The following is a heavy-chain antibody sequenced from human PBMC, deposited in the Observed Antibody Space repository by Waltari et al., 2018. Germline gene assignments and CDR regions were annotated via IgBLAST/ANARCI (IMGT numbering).Heavy chain of an antibody. Sequence: QVQLQESGPGLVKPSETLSLTCTVSGGSISSYYWSWIRQPPGKGLEWIGYIYYSGSTNYNPSRKSRVTISVDTSKNQFSLKLSSVTAADTAVYYCASTYCGGDCLTFGRDYYYMDVWGKGTTVTVSS. CDR1: GGSISSYY. CDR3: ASTYCGGDCLTFGRDYYYMDV. J-gene: IGHJ6*03. CDR2: IYYSGST. D-gene: IGHD2-21*01. V-gene: IGHV4-59*01.